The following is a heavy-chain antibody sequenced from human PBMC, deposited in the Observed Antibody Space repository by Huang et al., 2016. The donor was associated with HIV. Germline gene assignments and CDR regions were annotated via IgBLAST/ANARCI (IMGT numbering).Heavy chain of an antibody. CDR2: IYWDNEE. V-gene: IGHV2-5*02. J-gene: IGHJ4*02. D-gene: IGHD6-13*01. CDR1: GFSLTSSGVA. Sequence: QITLKESGPTLVKPTQTLTLTCTFSGFSLTSSGVAVGWIRQPPGKALEWLVLIYWDNEERFSPSLKTRLTITKDTPKNEVVLTMTNMDPVDTATYYCVHRLRYGKWYVDYWGQGVLVTVSS. CDR3: VHRLRYGKWYVDY.